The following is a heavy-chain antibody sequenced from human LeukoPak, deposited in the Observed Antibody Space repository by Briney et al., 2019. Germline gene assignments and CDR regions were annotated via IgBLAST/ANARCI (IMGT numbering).Heavy chain of an antibody. J-gene: IGHJ4*02. CDR3: AKAGIWFGELLFGY. V-gene: IGHV3-23*01. Sequence: PGGSLRLSCAASGFTFSSYGMSWVRQAPGKGLEWVSAISGSGGSTYYADSVRGRFTISRDNSKNTLYLQMNSLRAEDTAVYYCAKAGIWFGELLFGYWGQGTLVTVSS. CDR1: GFTFSSYG. D-gene: IGHD3-10*01. CDR2: ISGSGGST.